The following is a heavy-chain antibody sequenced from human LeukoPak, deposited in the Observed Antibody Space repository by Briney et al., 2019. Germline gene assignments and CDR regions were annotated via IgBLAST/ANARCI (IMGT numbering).Heavy chain of an antibody. D-gene: IGHD3-22*01. CDR2: IYHSGST. Sequence: PSETLSLPCTVSIDSMFGYFWSWIRQPPGRGLEWIGSIYHSGSTYYNTSLNSRVSISLDTSKNQFSLRLSSVTAADTALYYCASAYDISGYYYYMDVWGKGTTVTVSS. J-gene: IGHJ6*03. V-gene: IGHV4-38-2*02. CDR3: ASAYDISGYYYYMDV. CDR1: IDSMFGYF.